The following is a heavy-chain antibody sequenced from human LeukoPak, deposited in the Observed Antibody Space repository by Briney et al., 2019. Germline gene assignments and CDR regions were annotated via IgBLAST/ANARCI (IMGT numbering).Heavy chain of an antibody. Sequence: GGSLRLSCGASGFTFSNYAMRWVRQAPGKGLEWVSGISGSGDSTYYADSVKGRFTISRDNSKNTLYLQMNSLRAEDTAAYYCARRSGIAVAGAFDYWGQGTLVTVSS. J-gene: IGHJ4*02. CDR1: GFTFSNYA. CDR3: ARRSGIAVAGAFDY. D-gene: IGHD6-19*01. V-gene: IGHV3-23*01. CDR2: ISGSGDST.